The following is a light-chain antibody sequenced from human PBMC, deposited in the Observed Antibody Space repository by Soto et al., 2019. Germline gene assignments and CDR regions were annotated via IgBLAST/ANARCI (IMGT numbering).Light chain of an antibody. J-gene: IGLJ2*01. CDR3: AAWDDSLRVVV. CDR1: RSNIGTYT. Sequence: QSVLTQSPSASGTPGQRVTISCSGSRSNIGTYTVNWYQQLPGTAPTLLIYRNHQRPSGVPDRFSGSKSGTSASLAISGPQSEDEADYYCAAWDDSLRVVVFGGGTELTVL. CDR2: RNH. V-gene: IGLV1-44*01.